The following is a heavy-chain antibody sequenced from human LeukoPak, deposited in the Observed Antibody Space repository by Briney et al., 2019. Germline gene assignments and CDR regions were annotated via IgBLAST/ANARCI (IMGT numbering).Heavy chain of an antibody. D-gene: IGHD3-16*01. V-gene: IGHV1-2*02. CDR1: GYTFTGYY. Sequence: ASVKVCCKASGYTFTGYYIHWVRQAPGQGLEWVGWINPNSGGTYYAQKFQGRVTVTRDTANNTAYMDLSRMISDDTAVYYCARDHPPVLSGEYYYGMDVWGQGTTVTVSS. CDR3: ARDHPPVLSGEYYYGMDV. J-gene: IGHJ6*02. CDR2: INPNSGGT.